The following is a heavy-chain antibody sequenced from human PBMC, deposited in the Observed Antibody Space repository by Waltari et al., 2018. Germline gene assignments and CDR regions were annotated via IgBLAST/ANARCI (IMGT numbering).Heavy chain of an antibody. Sequence: EVQLVESGGDFVQPGRSLILSCGASGFTIDDSAMHLVRQVPGKGLEWVSGISWNSVRTAYADSVKGRFTISRDNAKNSLFLEMNSLRVEDTAFYYCASVIALAGARPAYWGQGTLVTVSS. J-gene: IGHJ4*02. V-gene: IGHV3-9*01. CDR1: GFTIDDSA. CDR3: ASVIALAGARPAY. CDR2: ISWNSVRT. D-gene: IGHD6-19*01.